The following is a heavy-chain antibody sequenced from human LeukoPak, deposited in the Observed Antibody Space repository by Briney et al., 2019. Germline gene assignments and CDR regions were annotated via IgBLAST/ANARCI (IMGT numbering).Heavy chain of an antibody. D-gene: IGHD1-7*01. Sequence: SVKVSCKASGVTFRNHAISWVRQAPGHGLEWMGRIIAILDVEDYAQKLQGRVTITADKSTSTAYMELSSLTSEDTAVYYCVIMEIRDTGFHNGMDVWGQGTTVTVS. CDR3: VIMEIRDTGFHNGMDV. V-gene: IGHV1-69*04. CDR2: IIAILDVE. J-gene: IGHJ6*02. CDR1: GVTFRNHA.